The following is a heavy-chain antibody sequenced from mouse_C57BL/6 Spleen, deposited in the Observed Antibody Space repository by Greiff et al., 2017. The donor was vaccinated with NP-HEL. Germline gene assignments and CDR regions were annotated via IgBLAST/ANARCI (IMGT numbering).Heavy chain of an antibody. CDR1: GYTFTSYW. CDR2: IDPYDSNT. J-gene: IGHJ4*01. Sequence: QVQLQQPGAELVKPGASVKLSCKASGYTFTSYWMQWVKQRPGQGLEWIGEIDPYDSNTNYNQQFKGKATLTVDTSSSTAYLQLSSLTSEDAAVYYCAYYSSYAMDYWGQGTSVTVSS. CDR3: AYYSSYAMDY. V-gene: IGHV1-50*01. D-gene: IGHD2-12*01.